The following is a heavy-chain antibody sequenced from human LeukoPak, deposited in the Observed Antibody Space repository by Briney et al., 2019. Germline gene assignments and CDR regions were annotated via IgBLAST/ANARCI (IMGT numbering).Heavy chain of an antibody. J-gene: IGHJ4*02. CDR1: GFSFSSYA. CDR3: AKGGFGSSGWYPEFDY. V-gene: IGHV3-23*01. CDR2: LSGSGGST. D-gene: IGHD6-19*01. Sequence: GGSLRLSCAASGFSFSSYAMSWVRQGPGKGLEWVSALSGSGGSTYYADSVKGRFTISRDNSKNTLYLQMNSLRAEDTAVYYCAKGGFGSSGWYPEFDYWGQGTLVTVSS.